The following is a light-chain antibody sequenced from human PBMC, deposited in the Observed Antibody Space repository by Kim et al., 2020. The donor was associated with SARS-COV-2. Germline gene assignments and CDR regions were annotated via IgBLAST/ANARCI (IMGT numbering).Light chain of an antibody. CDR2: DAS. CDR1: QSVSNSF. V-gene: IGKV3-20*01. J-gene: IGKJ2*01. CDR3: QQYGDSPYP. Sequence: LSPGERATLSCRAGQSVSNSFLAWYQQKPGQAPRLLIFDASSRATGVPDRFSGSGSGTDFTLTISRLEPEDSAVYYCQQYGDSPYPFGQGTKLEIK.